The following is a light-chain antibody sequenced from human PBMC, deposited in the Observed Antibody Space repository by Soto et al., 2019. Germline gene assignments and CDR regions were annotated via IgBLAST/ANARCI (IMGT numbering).Light chain of an antibody. V-gene: IGKV1-5*02. CDR3: KPNYTVPIT. CDR1: QSISSW. J-gene: IGKJ5*01. Sequence: DIQMTQSPSALDASVGDRGTIIWRACQSISSWLAWYQQKPGKATKIMIYDDYSLESGVKSRFTGSGSGTEFTLTIRGLQPEDFATYYCKPNYTVPITLGPGKRVENK. CDR2: DDY.